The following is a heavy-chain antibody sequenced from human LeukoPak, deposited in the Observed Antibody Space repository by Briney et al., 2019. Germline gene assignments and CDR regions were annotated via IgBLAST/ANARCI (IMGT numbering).Heavy chain of an antibody. V-gene: IGHV4-34*01. CDR1: GGSFSDYY. D-gene: IGHD3-10*01. J-gene: IGHJ4*02. CDR3: ARGRLTMVRGVPNYFDY. CDR2: INHSGST. Sequence: SSETLSLTCAVYGGSFSDYYWSWIRQPPGKGLEWIGEINHSGSTNYNPSLKSRVTISVDTSKNQFSLKLSSVTAADTAVYYCARGRLTMVRGVPNYFDYWGQGTLVTVSS.